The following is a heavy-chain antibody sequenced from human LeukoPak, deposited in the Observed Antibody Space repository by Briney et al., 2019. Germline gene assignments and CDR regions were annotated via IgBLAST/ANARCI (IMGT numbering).Heavy chain of an antibody. J-gene: IGHJ4*02. CDR2: ISSSCSST. V-gene: IGHV3-23*01. D-gene: IGHD6-19*01. CDR3: AKAGEGSGWYLGYFEY. CDR1: GFTFSSYA. Sequence: GGSLRLSCAASGFTFSSYAMNWVRQAPGKGLEWVSFISSSCSSTYYADSVKGRFTISRDSSKNTLYLQMNSLRAEDTAVYDCAKAGEGSGWYLGYFEYWGQGTLVTVSS.